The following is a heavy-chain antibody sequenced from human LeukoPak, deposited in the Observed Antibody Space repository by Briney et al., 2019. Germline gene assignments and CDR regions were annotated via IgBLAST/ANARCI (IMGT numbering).Heavy chain of an antibody. D-gene: IGHD2-21*02. CDR3: ASLGNCGGDCYSGGFDY. J-gene: IGHJ4*02. CDR1: GFTFSSYG. CDR2: ISYDGSNK. Sequence: GRSLRLSCAASGFTFSSYGMHWVRQAPGKGLEWVAVISYDGSNKYYADPVKGRFTISRDNSKNTLYLQMNSLRAEDTAVYYCASLGNCGGDCYSGGFDYWGQGTLVTVSS. V-gene: IGHV3-30*03.